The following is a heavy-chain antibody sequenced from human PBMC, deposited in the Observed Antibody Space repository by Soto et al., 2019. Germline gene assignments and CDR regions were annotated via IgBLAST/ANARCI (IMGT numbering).Heavy chain of an antibody. V-gene: IGHV4-61*01. CDR1: GGSVNSGTYY. D-gene: IGHD4-17*01. CDR3: ARSGKYGDHVDY. J-gene: IGHJ4*02. Sequence: SEPLSLTCTVSGGSVNSGTYYRSWIRKPTGMGLEWIGYIYYSGSTNYNPSLKSRVTISVDTSKNQFSLKLSSVTAADTAVYYCARSGKYGDHVDYWGQGTLLTASS. CDR2: IYYSGST.